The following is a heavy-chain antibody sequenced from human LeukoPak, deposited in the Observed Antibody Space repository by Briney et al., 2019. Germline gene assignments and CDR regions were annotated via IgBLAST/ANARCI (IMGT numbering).Heavy chain of an antibody. CDR2: ISGRGDST. V-gene: IGHV3-23*01. CDR3: AKRHYYGSGSLEY. Sequence: GGSLRLSCAASGFTFSSYAMSWVRQAPGKGLEWVSAISGRGDSTYYADAVKGRFTISRDNSKNTLYLQTNSLRAEDTAVYYCAKRHYYGSGSLEYWGQGTLVTVSS. D-gene: IGHD3-10*01. J-gene: IGHJ4*02. CDR1: GFTFSSYA.